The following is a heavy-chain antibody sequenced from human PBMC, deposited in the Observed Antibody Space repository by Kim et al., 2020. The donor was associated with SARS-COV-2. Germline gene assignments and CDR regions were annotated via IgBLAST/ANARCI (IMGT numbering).Heavy chain of an antibody. J-gene: IGHJ4*02. CDR1: GFTFSSYA. V-gene: IGHV3-30*04. CDR2: ISYDGSNK. CDR3: ARDSTDYGDHYFDY. Sequence: GGSLRLSCAASGFTFSSYAMHWVRQAPGKGLEWVAVISYDGSNKYYADSVKGRFTISRDNSKNTLYLQMNSLRAEDTAVYDCARDSTDYGDHYFDYWGQG. D-gene: IGHD4-17*01.